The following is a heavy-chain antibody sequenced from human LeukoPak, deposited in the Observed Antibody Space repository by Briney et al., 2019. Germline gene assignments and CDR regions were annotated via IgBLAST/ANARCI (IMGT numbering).Heavy chain of an antibody. CDR3: ARVAGGCSTTTCYEIDP. J-gene: IGHJ5*02. CDR2: ISYDGSNK. Sequence: GGSLRLSCVASGFTFSSYAMHWVRQAPGKGLEWVAVISYDGSNKYYADSVKGRFTISRDNSKNTLYLQMNSLRAEDTALYYCARVAGGCSTTTCYEIDPWGQGTLVTVSS. D-gene: IGHD2-2*01. V-gene: IGHV3-30-3*01. CDR1: GFTFSSYA.